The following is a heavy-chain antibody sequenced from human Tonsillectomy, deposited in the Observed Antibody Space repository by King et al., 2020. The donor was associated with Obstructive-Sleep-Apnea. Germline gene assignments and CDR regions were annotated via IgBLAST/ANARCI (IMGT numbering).Heavy chain of an antibody. D-gene: IGHD4-17*01. Sequence: VQLQQWGAGLLKPSETLSLTCAVYGGSFSDYHWSWIRQPPGKGLEWIGEINQSGNTNYNTSLKSRVTISIDTSRNRFSLKLSSMTAADTAVYYCARGHRFYGDSVYWGQGTLVTVSS. CDR3: ARGHRFYGDSVY. V-gene: IGHV4-34*01. J-gene: IGHJ4*02. CDR2: INQSGNT. CDR1: GGSFSDYH.